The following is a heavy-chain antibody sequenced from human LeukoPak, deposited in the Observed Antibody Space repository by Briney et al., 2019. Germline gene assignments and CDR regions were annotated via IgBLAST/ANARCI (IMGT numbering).Heavy chain of an antibody. J-gene: IGHJ5*02. CDR1: NGSISSDTYF. D-gene: IGHD6-13*01. CDR3: ARGGDSSSVGWFDP. CDR2: MSSSGIS. Sequence: SETPSLTCTVSNGSISSDTYFWSWIRQPAGKGLEWIGRMSSSGISTYSPSLKSRVTISIDTSRNQFSMNLNSVTAADTAVYYCARGGDSSSVGWFDPWGQGTLVTVSS. V-gene: IGHV4-61*02.